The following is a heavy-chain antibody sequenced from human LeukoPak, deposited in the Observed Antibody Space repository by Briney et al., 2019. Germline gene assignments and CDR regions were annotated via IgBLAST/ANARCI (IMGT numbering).Heavy chain of an antibody. D-gene: IGHD5-24*01. J-gene: IGHJ4*02. V-gene: IGHV3-21*01. CDR1: GFTFSSYS. Sequence: PGGSLRLSCAASGFTFSSYSMNWVRQAPGKGLEWVSSISSSSSYIYYADPVKGRFIISRDNAKNSLYLQMSSLRAEDTAVYYCARVGDGYTQPLMEYWGQGTLVTVSS. CDR3: ARVGDGYTQPLMEY. CDR2: ISSSSSYI.